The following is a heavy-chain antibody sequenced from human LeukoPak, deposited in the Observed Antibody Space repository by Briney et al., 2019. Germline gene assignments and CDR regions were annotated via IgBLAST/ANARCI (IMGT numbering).Heavy chain of an antibody. CDR3: ARGRLGYYDSSGYLDY. CDR2: INHSGST. V-gene: IGHV4-34*01. D-gene: IGHD3-22*01. Sequence: SETLSLTCAVYGGSFSGYYWSWIRQPPGKGLEGIGEINHSGSTNYNPSLKSRVTISVDTSKNQFSLKLSSVTAADTAVYYCARGRLGYYDSSGYLDYWGQGTLVTVSS. CDR1: GGSFSGYY. J-gene: IGHJ4*02.